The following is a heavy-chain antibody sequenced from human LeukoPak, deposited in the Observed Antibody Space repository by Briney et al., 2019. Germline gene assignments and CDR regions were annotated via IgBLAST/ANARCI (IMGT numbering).Heavy chain of an antibody. CDR3: ARAGIVGAKTLGLRSDFDI. V-gene: IGHV1-2*04. CDR2: INPNSGGT. J-gene: IGHJ3*02. CDR1: GYTFTGYY. Sequence: ASVKVSCKASGYTFTGYYMHWVRQAPGQGLEWMGWINPNSGGTNYAHKFQGWVTMTRDTSITTAYMELSRLRSHDTAVYHCARAGIVGAKTLGLRSDFDIWGQGTMVTVSS. D-gene: IGHD1-26*01.